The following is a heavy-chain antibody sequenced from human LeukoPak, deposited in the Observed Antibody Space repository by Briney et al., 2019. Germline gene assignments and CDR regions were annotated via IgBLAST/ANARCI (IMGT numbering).Heavy chain of an antibody. D-gene: IGHD6-19*01. CDR1: GFTFSSYA. Sequence: GGSLRLSCVASGFTFSSYAMHWVRQAPGKGLEWVALISYDGSNKYYADSVKGRFTISRDNSKNTLYLQMNSLRAEDTAVYYCARGGVYSSGSYYLYYFDYWGQGTLVTVSS. CDR2: ISYDGSNK. J-gene: IGHJ4*02. V-gene: IGHV3-30-3*01. CDR3: ARGGVYSSGSYYLYYFDY.